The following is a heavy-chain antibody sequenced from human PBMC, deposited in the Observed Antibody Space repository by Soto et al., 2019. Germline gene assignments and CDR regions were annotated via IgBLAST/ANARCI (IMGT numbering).Heavy chain of an antibody. CDR1: GFTFSSYG. J-gene: IGHJ3*02. CDR3: ARESPQNYGSGSYYKEGPYAFDI. CDR2: IWYDGSNK. D-gene: IGHD3-10*01. Sequence: GGSLRLSCAASGFTFSSYGMHWVRQAPGKGLEWVAVIWYDGSNKYYADSVKGRFTISRDNSKNTLYLQMNSLRAEDTAVYYCARESPQNYGSGSYYKEGPYAFDIWGQGTMVTVSS. V-gene: IGHV3-33*01.